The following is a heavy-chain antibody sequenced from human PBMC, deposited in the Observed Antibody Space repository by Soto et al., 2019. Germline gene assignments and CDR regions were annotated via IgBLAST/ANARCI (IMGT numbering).Heavy chain of an antibody. J-gene: IGHJ6*02. CDR3: VRENYYYGMDV. CDR1: GFTFSSYA. Sequence: GGSLRLSCAASGFTFSSYAMHWVRQAPGKGLEWVAVISYDGSNKYYADSVKGRFTISRDNSKNTLYLQMNSLRAEDTAMYYCVRENYYYGMDVWRQRTAVTVSS. V-gene: IGHV3-30*14. CDR2: ISYDGSNK.